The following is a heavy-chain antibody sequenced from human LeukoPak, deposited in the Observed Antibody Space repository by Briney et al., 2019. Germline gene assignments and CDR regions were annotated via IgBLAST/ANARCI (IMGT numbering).Heavy chain of an antibody. Sequence: SETLSLTCSVSGDSINSGVSYWAWIRQPPGKGLEWIGTIYYSGSAGSTYYNPSLKSRVTISVDTSKNQFSLNLSPVTAAGTAIYYCARHLYDKTGRPLDSWGQGTLVTVSS. J-gene: IGHJ4*02. V-gene: IGHV4-39*01. CDR1: GDSINSGVSY. CDR2: IYYSGSAGST. D-gene: IGHD3-9*01. CDR3: ARHLYDKTGRPLDS.